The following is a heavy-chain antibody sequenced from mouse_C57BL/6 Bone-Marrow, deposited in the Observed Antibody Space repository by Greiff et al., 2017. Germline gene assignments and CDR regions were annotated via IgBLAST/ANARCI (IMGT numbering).Heavy chain of an antibody. CDR2: IWWDDDK. CDR3: ARIDAFYYYGSSYPFAY. V-gene: IGHV8-8*01. J-gene: IGHJ3*01. CDR1: GFSLSTFGMG. D-gene: IGHD1-1*01. Sequence: QVTLKECGPGILQPSQTLSLTCSFSGFSLSTFGMGVGWIRQPSGKGLEWLAHIWWDDDKYYNPALKSRLTISKDTSKNQVFLKIANVDTADTATYYCARIDAFYYYGSSYPFAYWGQGTLVTVSA.